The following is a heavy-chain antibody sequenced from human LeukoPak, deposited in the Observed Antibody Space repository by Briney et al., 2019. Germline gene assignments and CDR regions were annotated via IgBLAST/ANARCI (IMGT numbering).Heavy chain of an antibody. V-gene: IGHV5-51*01. CDR3: ARQGSSDYDYVWGSYRPRPLGPVLN. D-gene: IGHD3-16*02. CDR1: GYSFTSYW. Sequence: GESLKISCKGSGYSFTSYWIGWVRQMPGKGLEWMGIIYPGDSDTRYSPSFQGQVTISADKSISTAYLQWSSLKASDTAMYYCARQGSSDYDYVWGSYRPRPLGPVLNWGQGTLVTVS. CDR2: IYPGDSDT. J-gene: IGHJ4*02.